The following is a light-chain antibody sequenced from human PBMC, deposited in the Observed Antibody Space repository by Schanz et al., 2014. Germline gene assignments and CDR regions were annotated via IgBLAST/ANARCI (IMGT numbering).Light chain of an antibody. CDR3: QQYNSYLLT. J-gene: IGKJ4*01. Sequence: AIRITQSPSSLSASTGDRVTLTCRASQGISSYLAWYQQKPGKAPKLLIYAASTLQSGVPSRFSGSGSGTDFTLTISCLQSEDFATYYCQQYNSYLLTFGGGTKVEIK. CDR2: AAS. CDR1: QGISSY. V-gene: IGKV1-8*01.